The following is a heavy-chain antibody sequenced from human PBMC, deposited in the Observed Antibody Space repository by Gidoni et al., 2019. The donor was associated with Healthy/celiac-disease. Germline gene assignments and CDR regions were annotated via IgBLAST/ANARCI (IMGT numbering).Heavy chain of an antibody. J-gene: IGHJ4*02. CDR3: ARDGLSFPPDY. Sequence: EVQLVESGGGLVQPGGSLRPSCAAPGFPFSSYSMNWVRQAPGKGLGWVSYISSSSSTIYYADSVKGRFTISRDNAKNSLYLQMNSLRAEDTAVYYCARDGLSFPPDYWGQGTLVTVSS. CDR2: ISSSSSTI. CDR1: GFPFSSYS. V-gene: IGHV3-48*01.